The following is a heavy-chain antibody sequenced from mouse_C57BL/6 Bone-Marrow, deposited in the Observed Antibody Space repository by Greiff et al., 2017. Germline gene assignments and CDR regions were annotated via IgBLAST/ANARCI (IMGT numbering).Heavy chain of an antibody. CDR3: ARVTTVVATDWYFDV. Sequence: QVQLQQSGAELVRPGASVKLSCKASGYTFTDYYINWVKQRPGQGLEWIARIYPGSGNTYYNEKFKGKATLTAEKSSSTAYMQLSSLTSEDSAVYFCARVTTVVATDWYFDVWGTGTTVTVSS. CDR2: IYPGSGNT. V-gene: IGHV1-76*01. CDR1: GYTFTDYY. D-gene: IGHD1-1*01. J-gene: IGHJ1*03.